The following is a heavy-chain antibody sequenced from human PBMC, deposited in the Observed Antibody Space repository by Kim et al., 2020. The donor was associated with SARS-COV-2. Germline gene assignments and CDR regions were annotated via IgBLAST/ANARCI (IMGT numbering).Heavy chain of an antibody. J-gene: IGHJ6*02. CDR3: ARALRSSTIVGRWTFYGMDV. V-gene: IGHV1-3*01. D-gene: IGHD2-2*01. CDR2: INAGNGNT. Sequence: ASVKVSCKASGYTFTSYAMHWVRQAPGQRLEWMGWINAGNGNTKYSQKFQGRVTITRDTSASTAYMELSSLRSEDTAVYYCARALRSSTIVGRWTFYGMDVWGQGTTVTVSS. CDR1: GYTFTSYA.